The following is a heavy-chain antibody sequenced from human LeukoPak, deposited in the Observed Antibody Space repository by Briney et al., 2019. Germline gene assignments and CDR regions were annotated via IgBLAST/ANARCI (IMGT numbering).Heavy chain of an antibody. CDR1: GFSFSNTW. D-gene: IGHD2-2*01. J-gene: IGHJ4*02. V-gene: IGHV3-15*01. Sequence: GGSLRLSCVASGFSFSNTWMSWVRQAPGKGLEWVGRLKSQTDGGTTDYAAPVGGRFTISRDDSKNTLYLQMDSLKTDDTAVYYCATGPEPAAMVFDFWGQGTLVTVSS. CDR3: ATGPEPAAMVFDF. CDR2: LKSQTDGGTT.